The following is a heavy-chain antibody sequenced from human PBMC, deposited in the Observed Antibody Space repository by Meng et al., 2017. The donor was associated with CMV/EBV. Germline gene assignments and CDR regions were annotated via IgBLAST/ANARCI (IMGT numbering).Heavy chain of an antibody. J-gene: IGHJ4*02. CDR1: GGSISSSSYY. V-gene: IGHV4-39*07. CDR3: ARDPSLRWIDY. D-gene: IGHD4-23*01. CDR2: IYYSGST. Sequence: RPLPEPGPGMVKPSETLSLTCTVSGGSISSSSYYWGWIRQPPGKGLEWIGSIYYSGSTYYNPSLKSRVTISVDTSKNQFSLKLSSVTAADTAVYYCARDPSLRWIDYWGQGTLVTVSS.